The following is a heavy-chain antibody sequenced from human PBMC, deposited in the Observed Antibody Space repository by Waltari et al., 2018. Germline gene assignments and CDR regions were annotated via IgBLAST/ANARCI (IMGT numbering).Heavy chain of an antibody. Sequence: LQPGGSLRLSCAASGFNFISYAMGWVRQAPGKGLEWVSGISDSGVITKYADSVKGRFTVSRDNSKNTVCLHLNSLRAEDTAIYYCARHLYSIDYLELAKWGQGTLVTVSS. V-gene: IGHV3-23*01. D-gene: IGHD3-22*01. CDR3: ARHLYSIDYLELAK. CDR2: ISDSGVIT. CDR1: GFNFISYA. J-gene: IGHJ4*02.